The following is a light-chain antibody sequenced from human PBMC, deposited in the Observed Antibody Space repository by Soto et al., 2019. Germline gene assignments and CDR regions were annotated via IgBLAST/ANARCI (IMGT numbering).Light chain of an antibody. CDR1: QSIGTW. V-gene: IGKV1-5*03. CDR2: RAS. J-gene: IGKJ2*01. Sequence: DIQMTQSPSTLSASIGDRVTVTCRASQSIGTWLAWSQQKPGKAPKLLIYRASSLESGVPSRFSGSGSGAEFTLTISSLQPDDSATYFCQQYDYSSPTFGQGTKLEIK. CDR3: QQYDYSSPT.